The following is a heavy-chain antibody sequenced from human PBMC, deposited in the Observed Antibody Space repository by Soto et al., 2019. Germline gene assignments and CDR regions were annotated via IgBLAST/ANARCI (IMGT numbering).Heavy chain of an antibody. J-gene: IGHJ4*02. D-gene: IGHD3-22*01. CDR2: IYYSGST. Sequence: SETLSLTCTVSGGSISSGGYYWSWIRQHPGKGLEWIGYIYYSGSTYYNPSLKSRVTISVDTSKNQFSLKLSSVTAADTAVYYCARVYYYDSSGYLAFDYWGQGTLVTVSS. V-gene: IGHV4-31*03. CDR1: GGSISSGGYY. CDR3: ARVYYYDSSGYLAFDY.